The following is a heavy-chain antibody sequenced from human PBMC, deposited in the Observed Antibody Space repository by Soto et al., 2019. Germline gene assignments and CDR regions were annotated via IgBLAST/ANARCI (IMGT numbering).Heavy chain of an antibody. CDR1: GFTFSSYA. Sequence: QVQVVESGGGVVQPGRSLRLSCATSGFTFSSYAMHWVRQAPGKGLEWVAVISYDGSNKYYADSVKGRFTISRDNSKNTLYLQMNSLRAEDTAVYCCARDSQWLVLIDDGTHRGFDYWGQGALVTVSS. J-gene: IGHJ4*02. V-gene: IGHV3-30-3*01. CDR2: ISYDGSNK. CDR3: ARDSQWLVLIDDGTHRGFDY. D-gene: IGHD6-19*01.